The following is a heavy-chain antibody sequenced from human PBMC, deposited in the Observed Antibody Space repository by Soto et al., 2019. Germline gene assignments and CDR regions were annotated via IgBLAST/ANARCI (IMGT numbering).Heavy chain of an antibody. J-gene: IGHJ3*02. D-gene: IGHD5-18*01. Sequence: SETLSLTCAVYGGSFSGYYWSWIRRPPGKGLEWIGEINHSGSTNYNPSLKSRVTISVDTSKNQFSLKLSSVTAADTSVYYCARGALRGYSYGRDAFDIWGQGTMVTVSS. CDR1: GGSFSGYY. V-gene: IGHV4-34*01. CDR2: INHSGST. CDR3: ARGALRGYSYGRDAFDI.